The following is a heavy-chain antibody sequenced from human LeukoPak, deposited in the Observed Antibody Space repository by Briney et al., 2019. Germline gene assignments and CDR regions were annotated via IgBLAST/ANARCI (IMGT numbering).Heavy chain of an antibody. V-gene: IGHV4-39*07. J-gene: IGHJ4*02. CDR2: IYYSGST. D-gene: IGHD6-19*01. Sequence: SETLSLTCTVSGGSISSSSYYWGWIRQSPRKGLEWIGSIYYSGSTYYNPSFKSQVTTSVDTSKNQFSLKLSSVTAADTAVYYCASLRLAVAGTTFDYWGQGTLVTVSS. CDR3: ASLRLAVAGTTFDY. CDR1: GGSISSSSYY.